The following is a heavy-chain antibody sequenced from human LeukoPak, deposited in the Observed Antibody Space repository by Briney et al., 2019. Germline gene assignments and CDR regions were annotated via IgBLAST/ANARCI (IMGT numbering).Heavy chain of an antibody. CDR3: AKVRANRFASFDY. CDR2: ISDSGDNT. D-gene: IGHD1/OR15-1a*01. Sequence: PGGSLRLSCAASGFIFSDYYMSWIRQAPGKGLEWVSGISDSGDNTYYADSVKGRFTISRDNSKITLYLQMNSLRAEDTAVYYCAKVRANRFASFDYWGQGTLVTVSS. CDR1: GFIFSDYY. J-gene: IGHJ4*02. V-gene: IGHV3-23*01.